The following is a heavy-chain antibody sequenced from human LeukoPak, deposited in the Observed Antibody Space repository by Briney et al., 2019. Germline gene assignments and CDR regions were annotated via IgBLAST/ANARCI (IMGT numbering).Heavy chain of an antibody. CDR2: ITSSSSAI. V-gene: IGHV3-48*04. Sequence: GGSLRLSCAASGFTFSSYSMNWVRQAPGEGLEWVSYITSSSSAIYYADSVKGRFTISRDNAKNSLYLQMNSLRAEDTAVYYCARLNSYGYYYQGMDVWGQGTTVTVSS. J-gene: IGHJ6*02. CDR3: ARLNSYGYYYQGMDV. D-gene: IGHD5-18*01. CDR1: GFTFSSYS.